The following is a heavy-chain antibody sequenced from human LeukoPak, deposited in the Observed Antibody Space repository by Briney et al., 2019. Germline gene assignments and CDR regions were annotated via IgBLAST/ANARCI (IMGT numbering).Heavy chain of an antibody. V-gene: IGHV3-30*02. D-gene: IGHD6-19*01. CDR1: GFTFSSYG. CDR3: AIKGSSGWPYYFDY. J-gene: IGHJ4*02. Sequence: GGSLRLSCAASGFTFSSYGMHWVRQAPGKGLEWVAFIRYDGGNKYYADSVKGRFTISRDNSMNTLFLQMISLRADDTAVYYCAIKGSSGWPYYFDYWGQGTLVTVSS. CDR2: IRYDGGNK.